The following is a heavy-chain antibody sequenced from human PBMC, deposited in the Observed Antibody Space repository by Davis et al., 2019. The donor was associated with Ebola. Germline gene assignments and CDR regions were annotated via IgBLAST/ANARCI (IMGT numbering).Heavy chain of an antibody. J-gene: IGHJ4*02. Sequence: GSLRLSCAVSGFTFSNYGMNWVRQAPGKGLEWVSGISESGGRTYHADSVKGRFTISRDNSKNTLYLQMNSLRVEDTAVYYCAKAFTLIVVVAQFEYWGQGTLVTVSS. CDR1: GFTFSNYG. CDR2: ISESGGRT. CDR3: AKAFTLIVVVAQFEY. V-gene: IGHV3-23*01. D-gene: IGHD3-22*01.